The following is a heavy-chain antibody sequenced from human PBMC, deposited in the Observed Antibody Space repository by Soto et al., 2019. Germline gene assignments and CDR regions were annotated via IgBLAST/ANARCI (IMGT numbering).Heavy chain of an antibody. J-gene: IGHJ3*02. D-gene: IGHD6-6*01. CDR1: GGTFSSYA. Sequence: VASVKVSCKASGGTFSSYAISWVRQAPGQGLEWMGGIVPIFGTANYAQKFQGRVTITADESTSTAYMELSSLRSEDTAVYYCARVGRSIAARPFAFDIWGQGTMVTVSS. CDR2: IVPIFGTA. CDR3: ARVGRSIAARPFAFDI. V-gene: IGHV1-69*13.